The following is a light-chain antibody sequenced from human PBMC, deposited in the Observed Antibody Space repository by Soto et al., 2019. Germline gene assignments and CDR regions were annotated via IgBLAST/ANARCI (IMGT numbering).Light chain of an antibody. V-gene: IGLV1-47*01. CDR1: RSNTGSNY. CDR2: RNN. Sequence: QSVLSQPPSASGTPGQRVTISCSGSRSNTGSNYVYWYQHLPGTAPKLLIYRNNQRSSGVPERFSGSKSGTSASLAISGLRSEGEADYYCAAWDDNLRGVLFGGGTKLTVL. CDR3: AAWDDNLRGVL. J-gene: IGLJ2*01.